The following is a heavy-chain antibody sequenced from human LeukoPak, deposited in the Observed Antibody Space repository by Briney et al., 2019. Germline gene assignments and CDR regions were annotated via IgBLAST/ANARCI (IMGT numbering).Heavy chain of an antibody. CDR2: INHRRST. D-gene: IGHD2-8*02. Sequence: SETLSLTCAVYGGSFSCFYGSWIRQSPGKGLEWIGEINHRRSTNYNPSLKSRVTVSVGTSKNQFSLRLTSVTAADTAVYYCARGRTGYCTSVGFSYFDYWGQGTLVTVSA. CDR3: ARGRTGYCTSVGFSYFDY. V-gene: IGHV4-34*01. J-gene: IGHJ4*02. CDR1: GGSFSCFY.